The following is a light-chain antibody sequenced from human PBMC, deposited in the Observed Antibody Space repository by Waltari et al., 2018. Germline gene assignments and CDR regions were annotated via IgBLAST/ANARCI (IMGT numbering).Light chain of an antibody. CDR3: SSYTTTSSWV. Sequence: QSALTQPASVSGSPGQSITISCTGTSGDFGNYKFVSWFQQEPGRAPKLIVYEVSQRPSGVSNRFSGSKSGNTASLTISGVQAEDEADYYCSSYTTTSSWVFGGGTKLTVL. CDR1: SGDFGNYKF. CDR2: EVS. J-gene: IGLJ3*02. V-gene: IGLV2-14*01.